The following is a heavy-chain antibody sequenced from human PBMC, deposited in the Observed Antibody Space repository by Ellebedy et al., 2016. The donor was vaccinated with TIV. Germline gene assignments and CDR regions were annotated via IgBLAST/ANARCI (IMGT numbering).Heavy chain of an antibody. CDR3: ARDAYTSGHYSHFDY. D-gene: IGHD3-22*01. V-gene: IGHV3-33*08. CDR2: IWFHGRGE. CDR1: GFTFSDYG. Sequence: GGSLRLSCAASGFTFSDYGIHWVRQAPGKGLEWVAVIWFHGRGEYYADSVKGRLTVSRDNSKNTVYLQMSGLRAEDTAVYHCARDAYTSGHYSHFDYWGHGTLVIVSS. J-gene: IGHJ4*01.